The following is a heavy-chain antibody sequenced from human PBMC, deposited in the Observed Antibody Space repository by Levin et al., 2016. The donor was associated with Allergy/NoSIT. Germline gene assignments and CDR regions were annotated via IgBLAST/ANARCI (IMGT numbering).Heavy chain of an antibody. D-gene: IGHD3-10*02. CDR3: ARYYYYDRNWFDP. Sequence: ASVKVSCKASGGTFTNYMISWVRQAPGQGLEWMGWISAYNGNTNYAQKLQGRVTMTTDTSTSTAYMELRSLRSDDTAVYYCARYYYYDRNWFDPWGQGTLVTVSS. CDR1: GGTFTNYM. CDR2: ISAYNGNT. J-gene: IGHJ5*02. V-gene: IGHV1-18*01.